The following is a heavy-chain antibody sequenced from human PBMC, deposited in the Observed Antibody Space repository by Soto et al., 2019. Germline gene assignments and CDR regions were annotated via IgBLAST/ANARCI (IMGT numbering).Heavy chain of an antibody. V-gene: IGHV1-3*04. J-gene: IGHJ4*02. CDR1: GYSFTSYL. D-gene: IGHD6-6*01. CDR3: ARGLAARRTFDT. CDR2: INTGTGNT. Sequence: QVQLVQSGAEERRPGASVKVSCKTSGYSFTSYLIHWVRQAPGQKLEWMGWINTGTGNTKLSQRFQDRVSIARDTSASTAYMELTSLRSDDTALYYCARGLAARRTFDTWGQGTRVSVSS.